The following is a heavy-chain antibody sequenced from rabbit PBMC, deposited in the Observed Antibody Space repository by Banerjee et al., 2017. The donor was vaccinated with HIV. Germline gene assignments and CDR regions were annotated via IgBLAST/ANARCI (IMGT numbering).Heavy chain of an antibody. CDR1: GLDFSSSFW. Sequence: QEQLVESGGGLVTLGGSLKLTCKASGLDFSSSFWICWVRQAPGKGLEWIATIYPRYGATDYANWVSGRFTVSLDNAQNTVFLRMTSLTAAGTATYFCARGYTFGMDLWGQGTLVTVS. CDR3: ARGYTFGMDL. D-gene: IGHD1-1*01. J-gene: IGHJ4*01. CDR2: IYPRYGAT. V-gene: IGHV1S45*01.